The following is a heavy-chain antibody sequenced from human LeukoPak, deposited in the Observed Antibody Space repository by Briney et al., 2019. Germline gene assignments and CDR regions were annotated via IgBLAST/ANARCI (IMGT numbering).Heavy chain of an antibody. V-gene: IGHV3-53*01. Sequence: GGSLRLSCAASGFTVSSDHMNWVRQPPGKGLEWVSVIYSGGSTYYADSVKGRFTISRDNSKNTLYLQMNSLRAEDTAVYYCAKDREYYFDYWGQGTLVTVSS. CDR2: IYSGGST. CDR1: GFTVSSDH. J-gene: IGHJ4*02. CDR3: AKDREYYFDY.